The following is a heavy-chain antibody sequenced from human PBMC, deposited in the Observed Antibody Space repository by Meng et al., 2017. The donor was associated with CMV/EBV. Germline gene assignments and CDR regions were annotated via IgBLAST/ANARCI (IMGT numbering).Heavy chain of an antibody. D-gene: IGHD3/OR15-3a*01. CDR2: IYSGGSST. CDR3: AKDRGPFDP. J-gene: IGHJ5*02. Sequence: LSCAACGFTFSSYAMSWVRQAPGKGLEWVSVIYSGGSSTYYADSVKGRFTISRDNSKNTLYLQMNSLRAEDTAVYYCAKDRGPFDPWGQGTLVTVSS. CDR1: GFTFSSYA. V-gene: IGHV3-23*03.